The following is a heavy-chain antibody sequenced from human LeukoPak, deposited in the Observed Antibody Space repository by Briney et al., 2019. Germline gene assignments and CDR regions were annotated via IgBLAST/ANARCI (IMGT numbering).Heavy chain of an antibody. J-gene: IGHJ4*02. V-gene: IGHV3-30*02. CDR1: GFAFSNYG. Sequence: GGSLRLSCAASGFAFSNYGMHWVRQAPGKGLEWVALIRYDGSNKYYADSVKGQFTISRDNSKNTLYLQMNSLRAEDTAVYYCAKSYCSGGSCFSDYWGQGTLVTVSS. D-gene: IGHD2-15*01. CDR3: AKSYCSGGSCFSDY. CDR2: IRYDGSNK.